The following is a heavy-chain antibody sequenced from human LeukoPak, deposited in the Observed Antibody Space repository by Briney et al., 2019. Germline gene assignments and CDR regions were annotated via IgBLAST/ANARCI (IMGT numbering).Heavy chain of an antibody. V-gene: IGHV3-20*04. CDR2: INWNGAST. CDR1: GSRFDDHR. D-gene: IGHD6-19*01. J-gene: IGHJ4*02. Sequence: TGGSLRLSCEASGSRFDDHRMSWVRQAPGKGLEWVSGINWNGASTGYGDSVKGRFTISRDNAKNSLYLQMNSLRAEDTALYYCAGGDRNGWYFDYWGQGVLVTVSS. CDR3: AGGDRNGWYFDY.